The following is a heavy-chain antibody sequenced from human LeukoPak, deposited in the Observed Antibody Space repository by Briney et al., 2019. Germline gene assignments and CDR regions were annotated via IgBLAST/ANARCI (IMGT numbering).Heavy chain of an antibody. CDR1: GFTFSTYI. V-gene: IGHV3-48*01. D-gene: IGHD3-10*01. J-gene: IGHJ4*02. CDR2: ISSSSSTI. CDR3: ASDAYYYGSGSTDYDF. Sequence: GGSLRLSCAASGFTFSTYIMNWVRQAPGKGLEWVSHISSSSSTIYYADSVKGRFTISRDNAKNSLYLQMNSLRAEDTAVYYCASDAYYYGSGSTDYDFWGQGTLVTVSS.